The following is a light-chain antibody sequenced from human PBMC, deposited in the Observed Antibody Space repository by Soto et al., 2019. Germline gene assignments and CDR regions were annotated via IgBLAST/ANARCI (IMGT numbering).Light chain of an antibody. J-gene: IGKJ3*01. CDR3: QQYDSSPAT. CDR2: WAS. Sequence: DIVMTQSPDSLAVSLGERATLNCKSSQSVLYNANNKNYLAWYQKKPGQPPKLLIYWASTRESGVPDRFSGSGSGTDFTLTISSLQAEDGAVYYCQQYDSSPATFGPGTKVDIK. V-gene: IGKV4-1*01. CDR1: QSVLYNANNKNY.